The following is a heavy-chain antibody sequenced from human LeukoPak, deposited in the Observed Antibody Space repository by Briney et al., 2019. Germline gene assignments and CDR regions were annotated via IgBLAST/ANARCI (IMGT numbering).Heavy chain of an antibody. Sequence: SETLSLTCTVSGRSISSYYWSWIRQPPGKGLEWIGYMSYSGSTNYNPSLNSPVSISVDTSKNQFSLKLSSVTAADTAVYYCARVPARRVVTTPTYFDYWGQGTLVTVSS. CDR2: MSYSGST. CDR3: ARVPARRVVTTPTYFDY. V-gene: IGHV4-59*01. D-gene: IGHD2-21*02. J-gene: IGHJ4*01. CDR1: GRSISSYY.